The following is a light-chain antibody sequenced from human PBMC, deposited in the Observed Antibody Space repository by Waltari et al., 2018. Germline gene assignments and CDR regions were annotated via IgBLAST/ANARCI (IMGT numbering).Light chain of an antibody. V-gene: IGKV3-11*01. CDR1: QSFSNY. Sequence: EIVLTQSPVTLSLSPGERAALSCRASQSFSNYLAWYQQKPGQAPRLLIYDASNRATGVPARFSGSGSGIDFTLTISSLEPEDFAVYYCQQRTTWTFGQGTKVEIK. CDR3: QQRTTWT. J-gene: IGKJ1*01. CDR2: DAS.